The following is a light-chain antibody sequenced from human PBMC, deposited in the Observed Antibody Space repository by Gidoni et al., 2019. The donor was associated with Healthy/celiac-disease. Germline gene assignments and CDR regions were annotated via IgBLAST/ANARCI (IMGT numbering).Light chain of an antibody. Sequence: EIVLTQSPGTLSLSPGERATLSCRASQSVSSSYLAWYQQKPGQAPRLLIYGASSRATGIPDRFSGSGSGTDFTLTISRLEPEDFAVYYCQQYGSSPDVRTFGQGTKVEIK. V-gene: IGKV3-20*01. J-gene: IGKJ1*01. CDR3: QQYGSSPDVRT. CDR2: GAS. CDR1: QSVSSSY.